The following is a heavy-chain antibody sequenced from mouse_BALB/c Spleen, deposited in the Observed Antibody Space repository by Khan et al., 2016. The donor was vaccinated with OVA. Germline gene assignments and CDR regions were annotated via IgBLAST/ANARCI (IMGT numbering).Heavy chain of an antibody. CDR1: GYTFTNYW. CDR3: ARRGAARATWDYFDY. J-gene: IGHJ2*01. D-gene: IGHD3-1*01. CDR2: FFPGGGYT. Sequence: VQLQQSGAELVRPGTSVKMSCKAAGYTFTNYWIGWVKQRPGHGLEWIGDFFPGGGYTNYDEKFKGKATLTADTSSSTAYMQLSSLTSEDSAIYYWARRGAARATWDYFDYWGQGTTLTVSS. V-gene: IGHV1-63*02.